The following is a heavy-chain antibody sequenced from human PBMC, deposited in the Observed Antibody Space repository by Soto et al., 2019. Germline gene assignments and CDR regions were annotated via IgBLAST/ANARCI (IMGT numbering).Heavy chain of an antibody. D-gene: IGHD5-12*01. CDR3: ARDVDRTSHLNWFDP. J-gene: IGHJ5*02. Sequence: PGGSLRLSCEVSGFSLSGYGMHWVRQAPGKGLEWVAVIWYHGTTKNYADSVKGRFTISRDSSKNTVYLQMDSLKVEDTAVYYCARDVDRTSHLNWFDPWGQGAMVTVSS. CDR1: GFSLSGYG. CDR2: IWYHGTTK. V-gene: IGHV3-33*01.